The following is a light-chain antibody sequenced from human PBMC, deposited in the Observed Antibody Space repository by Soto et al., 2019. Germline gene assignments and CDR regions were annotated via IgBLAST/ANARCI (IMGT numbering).Light chain of an antibody. Sequence: EIVLTQSPGTLSLSPVERATLSCRAVQSVSSSYLAWYQQKPGQAPRLLISGASTRATGIPARFSGSGSGSEFTLTISSLQSEDFAVYYCQQYNEWPQITFGQGTRLEIK. CDR2: GAS. J-gene: IGKJ5*01. CDR3: QQYNEWPQIT. CDR1: QSVSSSY. V-gene: IGKV3D-15*01.